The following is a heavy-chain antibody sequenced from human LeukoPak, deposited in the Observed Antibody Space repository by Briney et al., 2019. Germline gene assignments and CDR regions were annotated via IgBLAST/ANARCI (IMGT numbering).Heavy chain of an antibody. J-gene: IGHJ4*02. Sequence: GASVKVSCKASGYTXTGYYMHWVRQAPGQGLEWMGWINPNSGGTNYAQKFQGRVTMTRDTSISTAYMELSRLRSDDTAVYYCARGRVVDSSGWFDYWGQGTLVTVSS. CDR1: GYTXTGYY. CDR3: ARGRVVDSSGWFDY. CDR2: INPNSGGT. D-gene: IGHD6-19*01. V-gene: IGHV1-2*02.